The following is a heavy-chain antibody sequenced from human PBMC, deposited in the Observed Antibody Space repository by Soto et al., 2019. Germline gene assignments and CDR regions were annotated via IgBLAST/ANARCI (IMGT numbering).Heavy chain of an antibody. CDR3: ARDRGYSGYDYAFDI. CDR2: INPNSGGT. Sequence: ASVKDSCKASGYTFTGYYMHWVRQAPGQGLEWMGWINPNSGGTNYAQKFQGWVTMTRDTSISTAYMELSRLRSDDTAVYYCARDRGYSGYDYAFDIWGQGTMVTVSS. V-gene: IGHV1-2*04. D-gene: IGHD5-12*01. J-gene: IGHJ3*02. CDR1: GYTFTGYY.